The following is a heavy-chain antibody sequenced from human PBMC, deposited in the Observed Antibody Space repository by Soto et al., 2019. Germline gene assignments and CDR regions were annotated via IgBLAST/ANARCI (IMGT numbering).Heavy chain of an antibody. D-gene: IGHD3-10*01. V-gene: IGHV4-59*01. CDR1: GDSISSYY. CDR2: IYYSGST. Sequence: PSETLSLTCTVSGDSISSYYWSWIRQPPGKGLEWIGYIYYSGSTNYNPSLKSRVTISVDTSKNQFSLKLSSVTAADTAVYYCARDWGEGGSATTYYYYGMDVWGQGTTVTVSS. CDR3: ARDWGEGGSATTYYYYGMDV. J-gene: IGHJ6*02.